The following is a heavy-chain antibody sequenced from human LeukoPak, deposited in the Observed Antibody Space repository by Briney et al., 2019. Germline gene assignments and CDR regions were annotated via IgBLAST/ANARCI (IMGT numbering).Heavy chain of an antibody. J-gene: IGHJ5*02. V-gene: IGHV4-34*01. Sequence: SETLSLTCAVYGGSFSGYYWSWIRQPPGKGLEWIGEINHSGSTNYNPSLKSRVTISVDTSKNQFSLKLSSVTAADTAVYYCARGRLYSYGYWWFDPWGQGTLVTVSS. CDR2: INHSGST. CDR1: GGSFSGYY. D-gene: IGHD5-18*01. CDR3: ARGRLYSYGYWWFDP.